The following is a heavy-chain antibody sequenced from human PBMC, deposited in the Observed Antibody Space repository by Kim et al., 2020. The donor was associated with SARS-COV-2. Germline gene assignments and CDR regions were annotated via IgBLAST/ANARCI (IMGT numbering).Heavy chain of an antibody. CDR2: INHSGST. CDR3: EYSSSPWDY. J-gene: IGHJ4*02. D-gene: IGHD6-6*01. Sequence: SETLSLTCAVYGGSFSGYYWSWIRQPPGKGLEWIGEINHSGSTNYNPSLKSRVTISVDTSKNQFSLKLSSVTAADTAVYYCEYSSSPWDYWGQGTLVTVSS. CDR1: GGSFSGYY. V-gene: IGHV4-34*01.